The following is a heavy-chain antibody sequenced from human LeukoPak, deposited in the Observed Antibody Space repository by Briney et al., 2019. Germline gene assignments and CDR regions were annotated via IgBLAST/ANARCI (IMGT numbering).Heavy chain of an antibody. CDR1: GFPFSNYA. CDR3: AIYSGTARSHDY. Sequence: GGSLRLSCAASGFPFSNYAMSWVRQAPGKGLEWVSLMTGSGDNTYYADSVKGRFTISRDNSKNTLYLQMDSLTAEDTAIYYCAIYSGTARSHDYWGQGTLVTVSA. CDR2: MTGSGDNT. J-gene: IGHJ4*02. D-gene: IGHD5-12*01. V-gene: IGHV3-23*01.